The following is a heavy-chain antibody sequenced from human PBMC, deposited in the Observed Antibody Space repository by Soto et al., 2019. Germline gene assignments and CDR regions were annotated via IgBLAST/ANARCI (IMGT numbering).Heavy chain of an antibody. CDR3: ARLGYCSGGSCYSGFYYYYMDV. CDR2: ISSSGSTI. Sequence: GGSLRLSCAASGFTFSDYYMSWIRQAPGKGLEWVSYISSSGSTIYYADSVEGRFTISRDNAKNSLYLQMNSLRAEDTAVYYCARLGYCSGGSCYSGFYYYYMDVWGKGTTVTVSS. D-gene: IGHD2-15*01. CDR1: GFTFSDYY. J-gene: IGHJ6*03. V-gene: IGHV3-11*01.